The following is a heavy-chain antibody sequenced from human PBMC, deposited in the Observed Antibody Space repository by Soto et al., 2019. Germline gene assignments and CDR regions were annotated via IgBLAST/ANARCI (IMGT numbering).Heavy chain of an antibody. V-gene: IGHV3-7*01. D-gene: IGHD3-16*02. CDR1: GFTFSSYW. CDR3: ASLGDYIWGSYRALSPFDY. Sequence: GGSLRLSCAASGFTFSSYWMSWVRQAPGKGLEWVANIKQDGSEKYYVDSVKGRFTISRDNAKNSLYLQMNSLRAEDTAVYYYASLGDYIWGSYRALSPFDYWGQGTLVTVSS. J-gene: IGHJ4*02. CDR2: IKQDGSEK.